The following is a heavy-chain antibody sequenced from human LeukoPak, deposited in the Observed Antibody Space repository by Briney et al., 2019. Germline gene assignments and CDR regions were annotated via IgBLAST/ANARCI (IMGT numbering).Heavy chain of an antibody. Sequence: SGGSLRLSCAAFGFTFSSYAMSWVRQAPGKGLEWVSVISDSGGGTYYADSVKGRFTISRDNSKNTLYLQINSLRVEDTAVYYCAKGDIVVVPAAVNWGQGTLVTVSS. CDR3: AKGDIVVVPAAVN. J-gene: IGHJ4*02. D-gene: IGHD2-2*01. CDR2: ISDSGGGT. V-gene: IGHV3-23*01. CDR1: GFTFSSYA.